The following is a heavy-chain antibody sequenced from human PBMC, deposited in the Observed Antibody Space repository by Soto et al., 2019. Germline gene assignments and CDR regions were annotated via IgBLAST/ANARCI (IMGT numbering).Heavy chain of an antibody. V-gene: IGHV3-23*01. Sequence: PGGSLRLSCAASGFTFSSYAMSWVRQAPWKGLEWVSAISGSGGSTYYADSVKGRFTISRDNSKNTLYLQMNSLRAEDTAVYYCAKNEDIVVGVAATYYFDYWGQGTLVTVSS. CDR1: GFTFSSYA. CDR3: AKNEDIVVGVAATYYFDY. D-gene: IGHD2-15*01. J-gene: IGHJ4*02. CDR2: ISGSGGST.